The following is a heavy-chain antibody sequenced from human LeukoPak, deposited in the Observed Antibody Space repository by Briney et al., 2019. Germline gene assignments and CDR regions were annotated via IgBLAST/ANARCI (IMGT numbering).Heavy chain of an antibody. CDR1: GFTFSSYA. CDR2: ISGGGGST. Sequence: GGSLRLSCAASGFTFSSYAMSWVRQAPGKVLEWVASISGGGGSTYYADSVKGRFTISRDNSKNTLYLQMNSLRAEDTAVYYCAKERDIVVVTAILDYWGQGTLVTVSS. J-gene: IGHJ4*02. CDR3: AKERDIVVVTAILDY. D-gene: IGHD2-21*02. V-gene: IGHV3-23*01.